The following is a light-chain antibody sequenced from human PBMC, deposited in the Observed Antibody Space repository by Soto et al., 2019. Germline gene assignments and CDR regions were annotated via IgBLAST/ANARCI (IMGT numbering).Light chain of an antibody. V-gene: IGKV3-20*01. J-gene: IGKJ5*01. CDR2: DAS. CDR3: QQYGSSVT. CDR1: QSVSSY. Sequence: EIVLTQSPITLSLSQVERATVSCRASQSVSSYLAWYQQKPGQAPRLLIYDASNRATGIPARFSGSGSGTDFTLTISRLEPEDFAVYYCQQYGSSVTFGQGTRLEIK.